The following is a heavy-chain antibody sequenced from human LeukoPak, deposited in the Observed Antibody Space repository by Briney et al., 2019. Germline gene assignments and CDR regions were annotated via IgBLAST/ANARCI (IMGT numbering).Heavy chain of an antibody. Sequence: PSETLSLTCTVSGGSISSYYWSWIRQPPGKGLVYIGYIYYSGSTNYNPSLKSRVTISVDTSKNQFSLKLSSVTAADTAVYYCAREDCSGGSCYLDYYYYYMDVWGKGTTVTVSS. CDR3: AREDCSGGSCYLDYYYYYMDV. CDR2: IYYSGST. D-gene: IGHD2-15*01. CDR1: GGSISSYY. J-gene: IGHJ6*03. V-gene: IGHV4-59*01.